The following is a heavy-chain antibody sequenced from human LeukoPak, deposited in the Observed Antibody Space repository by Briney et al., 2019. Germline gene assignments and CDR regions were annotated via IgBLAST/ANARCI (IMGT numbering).Heavy chain of an antibody. CDR3: TRGSIVGAKTLGFGAFDI. CDR2: IIPIFGTA. D-gene: IGHD1-26*01. V-gene: IGHV1-69*13. CDR1: GGAFSSYA. J-gene: IGHJ3*02. Sequence: SVKVSCKASGGAFSSYAISWVRQAPGQGLEWMGGIIPIFGTANYAQKFQGRVTITADGSTSTAYMELSSLRSEDTAVYYCTRGSIVGAKTLGFGAFDIWGQGTMVTVSS.